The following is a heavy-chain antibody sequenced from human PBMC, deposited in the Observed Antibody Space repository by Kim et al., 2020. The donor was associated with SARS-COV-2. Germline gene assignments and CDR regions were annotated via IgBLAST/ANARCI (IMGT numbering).Heavy chain of an antibody. V-gene: IGHV3-23*01. CDR1: GFTFSSYA. CDR2: ISGSGGST. Sequence: GGSLRLSCAASGFTFSSYAMSWVRQAPGKGLEWVSAISGSGGSTYYADSVKGRFTIARDNSKNALYLQMNSLRAEATAVYYCATSGYYYDSSGYYYWGQGTLVTVSS. CDR3: ATSGYYYDSSGYYY. J-gene: IGHJ4*02. D-gene: IGHD3-22*01.